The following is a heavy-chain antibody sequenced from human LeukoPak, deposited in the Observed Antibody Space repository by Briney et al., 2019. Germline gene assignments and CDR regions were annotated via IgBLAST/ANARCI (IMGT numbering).Heavy chain of an antibody. V-gene: IGHV3-23*01. CDR1: GVTFDDYA. CDR2: ITGRGEYT. D-gene: IGHD3-10*01. J-gene: IGHJ4*02. Sequence: PGGSLRLSCAASGVTFDDYAMSCGRQAPGKGLECVSVITGRGEYTNHADSVKGRVTISRDYFKNTLYLQRNSLTAEDTAVYYFVKSLRFGELFSFDNWGQRTLVTVSS. CDR3: VKSLRFGELFSFDN.